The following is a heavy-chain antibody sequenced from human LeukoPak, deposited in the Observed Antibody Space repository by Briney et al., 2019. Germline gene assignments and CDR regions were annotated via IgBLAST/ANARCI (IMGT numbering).Heavy chain of an antibody. CDR3: ARWVNGDGRGGKCYRDSFDI. D-gene: IGHD2-15*01. Sequence: ASVTVSCKPSGYTSTESYLHWVRPAPERGAERMGWINTKSGGTKRAQKFQGRVNMTRDTSISTAYMELSRLKSDDTAVYQCARWVNGDGRGGKCYRDSFDIWGQGTVVTVSS. J-gene: IGHJ3*02. V-gene: IGHV1-2*02. CDR1: GYTSTESY. CDR2: INTKSGGT.